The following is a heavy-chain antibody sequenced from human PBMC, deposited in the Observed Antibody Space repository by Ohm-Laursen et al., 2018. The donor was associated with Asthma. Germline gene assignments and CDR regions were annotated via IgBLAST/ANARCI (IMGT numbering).Heavy chain of an antibody. Sequence: GSLRLSCAASGYTFSRYSIHWVRQIPGKGLEWVASISTASSFIYYADSVRGRFTTSRDDAKNSLYLQMNSLRAEDTAVYYCATQTYDYWGQGTLVTVSS. CDR3: ATQTYDY. CDR2: ISTASSFI. V-gene: IGHV3-21*01. J-gene: IGHJ4*02. CDR1: GYTFSRYS.